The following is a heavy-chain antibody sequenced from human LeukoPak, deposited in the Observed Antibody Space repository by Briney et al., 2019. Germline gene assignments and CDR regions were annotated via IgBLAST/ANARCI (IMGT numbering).Heavy chain of an antibody. V-gene: IGHV3-74*01. J-gene: IGHJ4*02. CDR1: GFTFSDHY. D-gene: IGHD1-26*01. Sequence: GGSLRLSCAASGFTFSDHYMHWVRQAPGRGLVWVSRISSDGSDIFYADSVKGRFTISRDNSKNMLYPQMNSLRAEDTAVYYCARDKGAAAEERSDYWGQGTLVTVSS. CDR3: ARDKGAAAEERSDY. CDR2: ISSDGSDI.